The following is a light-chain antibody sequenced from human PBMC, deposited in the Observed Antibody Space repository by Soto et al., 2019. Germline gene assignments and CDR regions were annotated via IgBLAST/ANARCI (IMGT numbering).Light chain of an antibody. CDR1: SSDVGGYNF. V-gene: IGLV2-14*01. Sequence: QSALTQPASVSGSPGQSITISCTGTSSDVGGYNFVSWYQQHPVKAPRLMIYEVSNRPSGVSDRFSDSKSGNTASLTISGLPAEDEADYSCSSYTFSSALVVFGGGTKLTVL. J-gene: IGLJ2*01. CDR3: SSYTFSSALVV. CDR2: EVS.